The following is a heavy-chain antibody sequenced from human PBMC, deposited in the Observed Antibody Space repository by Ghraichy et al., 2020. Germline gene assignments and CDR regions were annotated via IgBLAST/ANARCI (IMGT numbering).Heavy chain of an antibody. V-gene: IGHV6-1*01. J-gene: IGHJ6*04. CDR1: GDSFSSNSAA. D-gene: IGHD1-26*01. Sequence: SQTLSLTCAISGDSFSSNSAAWNWIRQSPSRGLEWLGRTYYRSKWYNDYSVSVKSPITINPDTSKNQFSLQLNSVTPEDTAVYYCARDNSGSYYAQYGMDVWGEGTTVTVSS. CDR3: ARDNSGSYYAQYGMDV. CDR2: TYYRSKWYN.